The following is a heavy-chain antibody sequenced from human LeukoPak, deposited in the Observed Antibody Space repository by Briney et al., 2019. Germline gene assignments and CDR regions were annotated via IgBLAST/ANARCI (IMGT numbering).Heavy chain of an antibody. D-gene: IGHD3-10*01. Sequence: SETLSLTCAVSGGSINSSNWWSWVRQPPGKGLEWIGEIYHSGSTNYNPSLKSRVTISVDKSKNQFSLKLSSVTAADTAVYYCARETFYGSGTIREFDYWGQGTLVTVSS. J-gene: IGHJ4*02. CDR2: IYHSGST. V-gene: IGHV4-4*02. CDR3: ARETFYGSGTIREFDY. CDR1: GGSINSSNW.